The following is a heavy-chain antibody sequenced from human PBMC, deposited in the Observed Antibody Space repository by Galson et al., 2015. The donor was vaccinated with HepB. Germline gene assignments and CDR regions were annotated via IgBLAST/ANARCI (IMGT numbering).Heavy chain of an antibody. V-gene: IGHV3-21*01. Sequence: SLRLSCAASGFTFSSYSMNWVRQAPGKGLEWVSSISSSSSYIYYADSVKGRFTISRDNAKNSLYLQMNSLRAEDTAVYYCARDLSMEWLPLSTFTGPGYMDVWGKGTTVTVSS. CDR2: ISSSSSYI. CDR3: ARDLSMEWLPLSTFTGPGYMDV. J-gene: IGHJ6*03. CDR1: GFTFSSYS. D-gene: IGHD3-3*01.